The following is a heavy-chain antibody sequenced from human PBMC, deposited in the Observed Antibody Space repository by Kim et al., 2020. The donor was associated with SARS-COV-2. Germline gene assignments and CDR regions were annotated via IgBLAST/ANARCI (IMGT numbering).Heavy chain of an antibody. CDR2: ISGSGGNS. CDR3: ARKPGSGLTSNDDGLFFDF. J-gene: IGHJ4*02. Sequence: GGSLRLSCVVSGFTFSTYAMTWVRQAPGKGLEWVASISGSGGNSQYADSVRGRLTISRDNSKNTLYVQVNSLRAEDTAVYHCARKPGSGLTSNDDGLFFDFWGQGTLVTVSS. D-gene: IGHD4-4*01. CDR1: GFTFSTYA. V-gene: IGHV3-23*01.